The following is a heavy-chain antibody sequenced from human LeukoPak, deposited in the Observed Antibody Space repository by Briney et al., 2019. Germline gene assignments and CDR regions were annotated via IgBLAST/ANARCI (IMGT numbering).Heavy chain of an antibody. CDR1: GYNFIGYY. V-gene: IGHV1-2*02. CDR2: INPSNGGI. CDR3: AKVAVSGWYSGGNFDY. J-gene: IGHJ4*02. D-gene: IGHD6-19*01. Sequence: ASVKLSCTPSGYNFIGYYIHWVRQAPGQGLEWMGWINPSNGGISYAQKFQGRVTMTRATSINTAYMDLNSLTSDDTAVYYCAKVAVSGWYSGGNFDYWGQGTLVTVSS.